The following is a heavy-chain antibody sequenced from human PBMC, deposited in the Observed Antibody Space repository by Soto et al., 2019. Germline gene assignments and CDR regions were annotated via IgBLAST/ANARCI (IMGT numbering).Heavy chain of an antibody. V-gene: IGHV3-21*01. CDR1: GFSFSDYS. D-gene: IGHD2-15*01. CDR3: ARDGAYGSVIGCRDYYHYMDV. J-gene: IGHJ6*03. CDR2: ISGSSSYI. Sequence: EVQLVESGGGLVKPGGSLRLSCAASGFSFSDYSMNWVRQAPGKGLEWVSSISGSSSYIYYTDSLKGRFTVSRDNANKSLYVQMNSLRAEDTAVYYCARDGAYGSVIGCRDYYHYMDVWCKGTTVSVSS.